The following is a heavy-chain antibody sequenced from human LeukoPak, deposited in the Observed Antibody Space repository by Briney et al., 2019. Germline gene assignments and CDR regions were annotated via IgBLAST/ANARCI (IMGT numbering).Heavy chain of an antibody. CDR1: GGTFSSYA. V-gene: IGHV1-69*04. Sequence: ASVKVSCKASGGTFSSYAISWVRQAPGQGLAWMGRIILILGIANYAQKFQGRVTITADKSTSTAYMELSSLRSEDTAVYYCARHPPGSYGPGHWFDPWGQGTLVTVSS. D-gene: IGHD5-18*01. J-gene: IGHJ5*02. CDR3: ARHPPGSYGPGHWFDP. CDR2: IILILGIA.